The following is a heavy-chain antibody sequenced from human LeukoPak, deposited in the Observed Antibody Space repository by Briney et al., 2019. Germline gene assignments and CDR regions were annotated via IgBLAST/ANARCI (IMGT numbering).Heavy chain of an antibody. CDR2: IKSRTDGGTT. CDR3: TTEVSGSYRGY. V-gene: IGHV3-15*01. CDR1: GFTFSNAW. J-gene: IGHJ4*02. Sequence: GGSLRLSCAASGFTFSNAWMSWVRQAPGKGLEWVGRIKSRTDGGTTDYAAPVKGRFTISRDDSKNTLYLQMNSLKTEDTAVYYCTTEVSGSYRGYWGQGTLVTVSS. D-gene: IGHD1-26*01.